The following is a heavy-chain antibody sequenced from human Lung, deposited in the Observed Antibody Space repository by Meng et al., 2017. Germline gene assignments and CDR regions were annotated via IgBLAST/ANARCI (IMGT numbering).Heavy chain of an antibody. CDR2: IDPKSGDT. J-gene: IGHJ4*02. D-gene: IGHD6-13*01. V-gene: IGHV1-2*06. CDR1: GYNFPDDW. CDR3: ARDEDISAAGKLFGDY. Sequence: QGPVVQSGAEVKKAGASEKVSCKPSGYNFPDDWLHWVRRGPGQGLEWMGRIDPKSGDTNYAQRFQGRVTMTGDTSISTAYMELSGLRSDDTAMYYCARDEDISAAGKLFGDYWGQGTLVTVSS.